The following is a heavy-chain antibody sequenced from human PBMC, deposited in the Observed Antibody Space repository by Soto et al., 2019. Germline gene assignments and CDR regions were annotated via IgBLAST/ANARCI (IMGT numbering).Heavy chain of an antibody. CDR3: ATDLNTGNHGNAFDL. J-gene: IGHJ3*01. CDR1: GCTFTSYY. V-gene: IGHV1-46*01. Sequence: ASLKSFCRTSGCTFTSYYMHWVRHAPAQGLEWMGIINPSGGSTSYAQKFQGRVTMTSDTSTSTGYMDLSSLRSEDTAVYYSATDLNTGNHGNAFDLFGQGPMV. CDR2: INPSGGST. D-gene: IGHD4-17*01.